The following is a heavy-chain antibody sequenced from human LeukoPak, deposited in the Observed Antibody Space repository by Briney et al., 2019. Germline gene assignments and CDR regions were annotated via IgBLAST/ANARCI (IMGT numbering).Heavy chain of an antibody. CDR2: IYSGGST. CDR3: ARGYRYSSGWYYFDY. D-gene: IGHD6-19*01. CDR1: GFTVSSNY. Sequence: GGSLRLSCAASGFTVSSNYMSWVRQAPGKGLEWVSVIYSGGSTYYADSVKGRFTISRDDSKNTLYLQMNSLRAEDTAVYYCARGYRYSSGWYYFDYWGQGTLVTVSS. V-gene: IGHV3-66*01. J-gene: IGHJ4*02.